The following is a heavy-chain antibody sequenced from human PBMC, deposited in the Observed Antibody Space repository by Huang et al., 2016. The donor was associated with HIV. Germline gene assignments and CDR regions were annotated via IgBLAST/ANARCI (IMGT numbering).Heavy chain of an antibody. CDR1: GFTFRNAW. CDR3: ATVIPYGSGTPDY. CDR2: VKSKVHGGTT. Sequence: EIHLAESGGGLVKPGGSLRLSCAASGFTFRNAWMSWVRQAPGKGLEWIGRVKSKVHGGTTDYAAPVKGRFTISRDYSKNMLYLQMKSLKTEDTAVYYCATVIPYGSGTPDYWGQGTLVTVSS. D-gene: IGHD3-10*01. V-gene: IGHV3-15*01. J-gene: IGHJ4*02.